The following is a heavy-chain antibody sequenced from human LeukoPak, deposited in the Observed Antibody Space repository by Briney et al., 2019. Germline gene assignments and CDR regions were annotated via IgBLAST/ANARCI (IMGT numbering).Heavy chain of an antibody. CDR3: ARDGGARYDYVWGSYRIDAFDI. Sequence: ASVKVSCKASGYTFTSYYMHWVRQAPGQGLEWMGIINPSGGSTSYAQKFQGRVTMTRDTSTSTVYMELSSLRAEDTAVYYCARDGGARYDYVWGSYRIDAFDIWGQGTMVTVSS. D-gene: IGHD3-16*02. CDR1: GYTFTSYY. CDR2: INPSGGST. V-gene: IGHV1-46*01. J-gene: IGHJ3*02.